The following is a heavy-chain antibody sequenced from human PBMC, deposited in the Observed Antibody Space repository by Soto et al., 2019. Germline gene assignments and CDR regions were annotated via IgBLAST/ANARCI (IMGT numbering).Heavy chain of an antibody. CDR2: LSTSGSTM. J-gene: IGHJ6*02. V-gene: IGHV3-48*03. D-gene: IGHD6-13*01. Sequence: LRLSCTASGFTFSNYEMTWVRQAPGKGLEWVSYLSTSGSTMYYADSVKGRFTISRDNAKNSLFLQMNSLRAEDTAVYYCARENSPAGLDVWGQGTTVTVSS. CDR1: GFTFSNYE. CDR3: ARENSPAGLDV.